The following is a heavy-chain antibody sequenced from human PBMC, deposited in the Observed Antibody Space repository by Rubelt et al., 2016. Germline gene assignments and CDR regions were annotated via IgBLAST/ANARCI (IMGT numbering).Heavy chain of an antibody. V-gene: IGHV3-23*01. CDR1: YV. D-gene: IGHD2/OR15-2a*01. J-gene: IGHJ4*02. Sequence: YVLHWVRQAPGKGLEWVSAISGSGGRTYYADSVKGRFTISRDNSKKTLFLQMNSLRAEDTAVYYCLSSLADFDYWGQGTLVTVSS. CDR3: LSSLADFDY. CDR2: ISGSGGRT.